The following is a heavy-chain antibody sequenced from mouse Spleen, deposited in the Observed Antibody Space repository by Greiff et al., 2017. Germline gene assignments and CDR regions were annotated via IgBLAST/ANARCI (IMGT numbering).Heavy chain of an antibody. Sequence: QVQLQQSGAELAKPGASVKLSCKASGYTFTSYWMDWVKQRPGQGLEWIGNIYPSDSETHYNQKFKDKATLTVDKSSSTAYMQLSSLTSEDSAVYYCARDYGSSYDRFAYWGQGTLVTVSA. CDR2: IYPSDSET. D-gene: IGHD1-1*01. J-gene: IGHJ3*01. CDR3: ARDYGSSYDRFAY. V-gene: IGHV1-61*01. CDR1: GYTFTSYW.